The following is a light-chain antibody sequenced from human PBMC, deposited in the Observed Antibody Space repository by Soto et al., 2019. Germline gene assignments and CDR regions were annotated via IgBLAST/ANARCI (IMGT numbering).Light chain of an antibody. CDR3: QNYKSAPWT. CDR2: AAA. V-gene: IGKV1-27*01. Sequence: DIQMTQSPSSLSASVRDRVTITCRASQGISNYLAWYQQKPGKVPKLLIFAAATLQSGVPSRFNGSGSGTDFTLTISSLQPEDVATYYCQNYKSAPWTFGQGTKVEIK. J-gene: IGKJ1*01. CDR1: QGISNY.